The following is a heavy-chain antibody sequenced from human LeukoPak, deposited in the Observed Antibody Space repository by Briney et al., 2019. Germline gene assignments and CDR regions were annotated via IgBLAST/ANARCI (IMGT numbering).Heavy chain of an antibody. J-gene: IGHJ4*02. D-gene: IGHD6-13*01. CDR1: GFTFSSYG. Sequence: PGGSLRLSCAASGFTFSSYGMHWVRQAPGKGLEWMAFIRFDGTNKYHADSVTGRLTVSRDNSKNTLFLQMNSLIFEDTAIYYCARDKYVSTISSSWSFAFWGQGTLVTVSS. CDR2: IRFDGTNK. V-gene: IGHV3-30*02. CDR3: ARDKYVSTISSSWSFAF.